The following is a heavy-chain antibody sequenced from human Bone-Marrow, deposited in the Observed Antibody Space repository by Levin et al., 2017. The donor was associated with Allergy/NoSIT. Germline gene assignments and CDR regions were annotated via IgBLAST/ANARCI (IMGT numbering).Heavy chain of an antibody. V-gene: IGHV4-30-4*01. Sequence: PSETLSLTCTVSGGSISSGDYYWSWIRQPPGKGLEWIGYIYYSGSTYYNPSLKSRVTISVDTSKNQFSLKLSSVTAADTAVYYCASGGRVRYFDWLFSWGQGTLVTVSS. CDR1: GGSISSGDYY. CDR2: IYYSGST. D-gene: IGHD3-9*01. CDR3: ASGGRVRYFDWLFS. J-gene: IGHJ5*02.